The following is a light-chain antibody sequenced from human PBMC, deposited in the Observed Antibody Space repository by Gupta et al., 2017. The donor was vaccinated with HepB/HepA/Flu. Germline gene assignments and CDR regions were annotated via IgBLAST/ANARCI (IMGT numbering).Light chain of an antibody. CDR2: DVS. CDR3: CSFTVSGTYV. Sequence: QSALTQPASVSGTHGQSITISCTGTSSDVGGYKYVSWYQHHPGKAPKVMIYDVSNRPSGVSSRFSGSKSGNTASLTISGLQAEDEADYYCCSFTVSGTYVFGGGTKLTVL. CDR1: SSDVGGYKY. V-gene: IGLV2-14*03. J-gene: IGLJ2*01.